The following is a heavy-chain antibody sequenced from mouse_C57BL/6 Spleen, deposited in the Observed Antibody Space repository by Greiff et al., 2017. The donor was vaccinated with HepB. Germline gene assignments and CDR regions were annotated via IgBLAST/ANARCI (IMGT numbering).Heavy chain of an antibody. D-gene: IGHD4-1*01. CDR1: GFTFSSYG. V-gene: IGHV5-6*01. Sequence: EVMLVESGGDLVKPGGSLKLSCAAPGFTFSSYGMSWVRQTPDKRLEWVATISSGGSYTYYPDSVKGRFTISRDNAKNTLYLQMSSLKSEDTAMYYCAHSDWDETWFAYWGQGTLVTVSA. J-gene: IGHJ3*01. CDR3: AHSDWDETWFAY. CDR2: ISSGGSYT.